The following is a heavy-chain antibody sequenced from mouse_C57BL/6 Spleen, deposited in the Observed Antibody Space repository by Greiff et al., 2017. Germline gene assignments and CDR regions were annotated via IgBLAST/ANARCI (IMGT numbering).Heavy chain of an antibody. J-gene: IGHJ3*01. Sequence: VQVVESGPGLVQPSQSLSITCTVSGFSLTSYGVHWVRQSPGKGLEWLGVIWSGGSTDYNAAFISRLSISKDNSKSQVFFKMNSLQADDTAIYYCAFYDYDVAWFAYWGQGTLVTVSA. D-gene: IGHD2-4*01. V-gene: IGHV2-2*01. CDR3: AFYDYDVAWFAY. CDR2: IWSGGST. CDR1: GFSLTSYG.